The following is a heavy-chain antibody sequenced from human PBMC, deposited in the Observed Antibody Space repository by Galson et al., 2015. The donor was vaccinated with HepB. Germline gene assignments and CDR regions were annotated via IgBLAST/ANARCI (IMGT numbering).Heavy chain of an antibody. CDR1: GYTFTAYF. CDR3: ARETGGSSSYYFDF. V-gene: IGHV1-2*06. D-gene: IGHD6-6*01. CDR2: LNPNSAGT. Sequence: VKVSCKASGYTFTAYFIHWVRQAPGQGLEWMGRLNPNSAGTNYAQNFQGRVTFTRDTSISTAYMELTSLKYDDTAVYYCARETGGSSSYYFDFWGQGTLLTVSS. J-gene: IGHJ4*02.